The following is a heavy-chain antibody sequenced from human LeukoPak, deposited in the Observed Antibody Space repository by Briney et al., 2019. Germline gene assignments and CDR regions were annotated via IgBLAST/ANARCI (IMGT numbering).Heavy chain of an antibody. CDR3: ARDHSITMVRGVIITSSPPLGY. V-gene: IGHV1-18*04. CDR2: ISAYNGNT. Sequence: ASVKVSCKASGYTFTSYGISWVRQAPGQGLEWMGWISAYNGNTNYAQKLQGRVTMTTDTPTSTAYMEPRSLRSDDTAVYYCARDHSITMVRGVIITSSPPLGYWGQGTLVTVSS. D-gene: IGHD3-10*01. CDR1: GYTFTSYG. J-gene: IGHJ4*02.